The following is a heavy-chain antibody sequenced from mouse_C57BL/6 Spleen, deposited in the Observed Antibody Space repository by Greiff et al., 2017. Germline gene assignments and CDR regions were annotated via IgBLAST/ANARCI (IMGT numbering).Heavy chain of an antibody. J-gene: IGHJ1*03. CDR3: ARSSYYYGSRRYWYFDV. V-gene: IGHV1-50*01. D-gene: IGHD1-1*01. CDR2: IDPSDSYT. Sequence: QVQLKQPGAELVKPGASVKLSCKASGYTFTSYWMQWVKQRPGQGLEWIGEIDPSDSYTNYNQKFKGKATLTVDTSSSTAYMQLSSLTSEDSAVYYCARSSYYYGSRRYWYFDVWGTGTTVTVSS. CDR1: GYTFTSYW.